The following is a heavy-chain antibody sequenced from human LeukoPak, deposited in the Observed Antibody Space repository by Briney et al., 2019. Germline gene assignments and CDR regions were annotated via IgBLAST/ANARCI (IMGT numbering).Heavy chain of an antibody. CDR3: ARDRSAYYYDSSGYYYSDY. CDR2: IIPILGIA. Sequence: ASVKVSCKASGGTFSSYAISWVRQAPGQGLEWMGRIIPILGIANYAQKFQGRVTITADKSTSTAYMELSSLRSEDTAVYYCARDRSAYYYDSSGYYYSDYWGQGTLVTVSS. D-gene: IGHD3-22*01. CDR1: GGTFSSYA. J-gene: IGHJ4*02. V-gene: IGHV1-69*04.